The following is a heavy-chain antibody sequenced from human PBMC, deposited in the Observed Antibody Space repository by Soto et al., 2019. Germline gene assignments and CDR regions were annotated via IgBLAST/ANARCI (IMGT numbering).Heavy chain of an antibody. V-gene: IGHV3-7*01. D-gene: IGHD2-15*01. CDR1: GFTFSTSY. CDR2: IKEDGSLK. J-gene: IGHJ4*02. Sequence: VQLVESGGGLVQPGGSLRLSCAASGFTFSTSYMTWVRQAPGKGLEWVTTIKEDGSLKTYVDSVKGRFTISRDNAKNSLFLQMNSLRAEDTAVYYCARDHAYSSFDYWGQGTLVTVSS. CDR3: ARDHAYSSFDY.